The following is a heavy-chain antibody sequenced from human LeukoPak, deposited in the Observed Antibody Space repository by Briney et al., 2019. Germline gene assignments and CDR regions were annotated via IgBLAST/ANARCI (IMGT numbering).Heavy chain of an antibody. CDR1: GFTFSSYW. CDR2: IMQDGNEK. V-gene: IGHV3-7*01. Sequence: GGSLRLSCAASGFTFSSYWMSWVRQAPGKRLQWVANIMQDGNEKHYVDSVKGRFTISRDNAKNSLYLQMNSLRVEDTAVYYCARPYGNGWFVSDHWGQGTLVTVSS. J-gene: IGHJ4*02. CDR3: ARPYGNGWFVSDH. D-gene: IGHD6-19*01.